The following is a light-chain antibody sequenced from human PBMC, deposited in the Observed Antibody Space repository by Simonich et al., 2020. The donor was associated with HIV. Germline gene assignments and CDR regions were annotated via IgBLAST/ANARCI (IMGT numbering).Light chain of an antibody. CDR3: NSYTSGTTFWV. CDR2: DVT. V-gene: IGLV2-14*01. Sequence: QSALTQPASVSASPGQSITISCPGTNSYVGIYNYVSWYQQHPGKAPKLMIYDVTKRPSGVSNRFSGSKSGNTASLTISGLQAEDEADYYCNSYTSGTTFWVFGGGTKLTVL. J-gene: IGLJ3*02. CDR1: NSYVGIYNY.